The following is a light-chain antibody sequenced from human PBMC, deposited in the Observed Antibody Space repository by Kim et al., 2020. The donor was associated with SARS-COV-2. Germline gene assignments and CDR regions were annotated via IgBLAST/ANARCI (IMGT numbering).Light chain of an antibody. Sequence: TVNTICYRGSSDDGDDYVYGYQQHPGTGPNLLIYRNSQRTRASRDRFCGSKSGNANSVAMSGLRSEDEDDDDCASSEDERSIQVVFGGGTKVTVL. CDR1: SSDDGDDY. CDR2: RNS. J-gene: IGLJ2*01. CDR3: ASSEDERSIQVV. V-gene: IGLV1-47*01.